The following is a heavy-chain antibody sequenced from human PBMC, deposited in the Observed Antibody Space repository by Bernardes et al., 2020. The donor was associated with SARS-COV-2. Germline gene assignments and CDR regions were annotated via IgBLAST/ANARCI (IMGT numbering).Heavy chain of an antibody. Sequence: RGSLRPSCAASGFTFSSYWMSWVRQAPGKGLEWVSGISGSGDRTNHAGSVKGRFTISRDTSKSTLYLQMNSLRAEDTAVYDCAKGRDSGYLVPFDYWGQGTVVTVSS. D-gene: IGHD3-22*01. J-gene: IGHJ4*02. V-gene: IGHV3-23*01. CDR2: ISGSGDRT. CDR3: AKGRDSGYLVPFDY. CDR1: GFTFSSYW.